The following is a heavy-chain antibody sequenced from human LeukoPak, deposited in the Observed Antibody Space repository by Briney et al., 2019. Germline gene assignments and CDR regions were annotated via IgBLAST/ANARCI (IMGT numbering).Heavy chain of an antibody. CDR3: TTEFGGQGY. CDR1: GFSFNDAW. Sequence: GGSLRLSCAASGFSFNDAWMSWVRQAPGKGLEWVGRIKRKTDGGTTDYAAPVKGRFSISRDDSKTSLYLQMNSLKTEDTAVYYCTTEFGGQGYWGQGTLVTVSS. V-gene: IGHV3-15*01. J-gene: IGHJ4*02. CDR2: IKRKTDGGTT. D-gene: IGHD4-23*01.